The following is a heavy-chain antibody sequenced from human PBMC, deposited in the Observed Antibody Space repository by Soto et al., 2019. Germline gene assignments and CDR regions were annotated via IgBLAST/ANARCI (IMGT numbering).Heavy chain of an antibody. CDR1: GGTFSSYT. V-gene: IGHV1-69*08. CDR2: IIPILGIA. Sequence: QVQLVQSGAEVKKPGSSVKVSCKASGGTFSSYTIGWVRQAPGQGLEWMGRIIPILGIANYAQKFQGRVTITADKSTSTAYMELSSLRSEDTAVYYCARDLDSNYEFDYWGQGTLVTVSS. D-gene: IGHD4-4*01. CDR3: ARDLDSNYEFDY. J-gene: IGHJ4*02.